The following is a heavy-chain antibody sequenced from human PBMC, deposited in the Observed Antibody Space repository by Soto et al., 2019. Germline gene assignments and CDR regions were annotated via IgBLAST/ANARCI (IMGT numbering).Heavy chain of an antibody. Sequence: PGVSMRIASAASRDPFSSYAMSWVRQAPGKGLEWVSAFDGSVGRTYYADSVKGRFSISRDNSKNTLDLQMNSLRAEDTAVYYCAKQPRHLKEVGASGKEAFDIWGKGTMVTVSS. CDR3: AKQPRHLKEVGASGKEAFDI. V-gene: IGHV3-23*01. D-gene: IGHD1-26*01. CDR2: FDGSVGRT. J-gene: IGHJ3*02. CDR1: RDPFSSYA.